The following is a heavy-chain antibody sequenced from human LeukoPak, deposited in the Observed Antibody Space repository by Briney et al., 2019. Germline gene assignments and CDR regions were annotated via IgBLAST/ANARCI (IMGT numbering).Heavy chain of an antibody. CDR3: ARGLSHVEF. J-gene: IGHJ4*02. CDR2: LYPGDSST. V-gene: IGHV5-51*01. Sequence: GESLKISCEGSGYTFTRYWIGWVRQMPGKGLEWIGILYPGDSSTIYSPSFQGQVTISADKSINTAYLQWTSLKASDTAIYYCARGLSHVEFWGQGTLVTVSS. CDR1: GYTFTRYW.